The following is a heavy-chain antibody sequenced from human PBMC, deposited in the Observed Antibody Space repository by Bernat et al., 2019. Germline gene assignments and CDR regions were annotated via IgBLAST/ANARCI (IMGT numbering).Heavy chain of an antibody. J-gene: IGHJ4*02. Sequence: QLQLQESGPGLVKPSETLSLTCTVSGGSISSSSYYWGWIRHPPGKGLEWIGSSHYSGSTYYNPSLKSRVTISVDTSKNQFSMRLSSVADADAAVYYCARHGNNYGVQMYYWGQGALVTVSS. CDR1: GGSISSSSYY. CDR2: SHYSGST. V-gene: IGHV4-39*01. CDR3: ARHGNNYGVQMYY. D-gene: IGHD4-17*01.